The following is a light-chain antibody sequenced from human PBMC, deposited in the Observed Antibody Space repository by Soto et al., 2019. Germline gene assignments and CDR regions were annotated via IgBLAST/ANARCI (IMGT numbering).Light chain of an antibody. CDR2: SNN. CDR3: AAWDDSLNVWV. V-gene: IGLV1-44*01. Sequence: QSVLTQPPSASGTPGQRVTISCSGSSSNIGSNTVNWYQQLPGTAPKLLIYSNNQRPSGVPDRFSGSKSGTSASLAISGLQSEDEADYYCAAWDDSLNVWVLGGGTKLTVL. CDR1: SSNIGSNT. J-gene: IGLJ3*02.